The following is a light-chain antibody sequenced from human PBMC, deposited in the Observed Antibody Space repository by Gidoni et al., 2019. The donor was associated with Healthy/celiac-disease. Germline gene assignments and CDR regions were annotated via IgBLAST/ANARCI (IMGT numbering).Light chain of an antibody. CDR3: QQSYSTPIT. V-gene: IGKV1-39*01. J-gene: IGKJ4*01. CDR1: QSISSY. Sequence: IQLTQPPSSLSASLGDRFTITRRRIQSISSYLNWYQQKPGKAPKLLIYAACSLQSGVPSRFSGSGSGKDFTLTISSLQPEDVATYYCQQSYSTPITFGGGTKVEIK. CDR2: AAC.